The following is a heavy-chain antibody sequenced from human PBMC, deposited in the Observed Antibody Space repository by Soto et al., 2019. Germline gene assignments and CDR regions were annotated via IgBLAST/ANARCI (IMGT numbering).Heavy chain of an antibody. CDR3: ARPIGYCSGGSCYSEGADAFDI. J-gene: IGHJ3*02. D-gene: IGHD2-15*01. CDR1: GFTFSSYG. CDR2: IWYDGSNK. V-gene: IGHV3-33*01. Sequence: GGSLRLSCAASGFTFSSYGMHWVRQAPGKGLEWVAVIWYDGSNKYYADSVKGRFTISRDNSKNTLYLQMNSLRAEDTAVYYCARPIGYCSGGSCYSEGADAFDIWGQGTMVTVSS.